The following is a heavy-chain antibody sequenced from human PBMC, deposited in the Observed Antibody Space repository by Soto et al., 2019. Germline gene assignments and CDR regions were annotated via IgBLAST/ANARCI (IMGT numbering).Heavy chain of an antibody. CDR1: GGSISSYY. CDR2: IYYSGST. CDR3: ARADGDYGFFRGYYFDY. D-gene: IGHD4-17*01. Sequence: SETLSLTCTVSGGSISSYYWSWIRQPPGKGLEWIGYIYYSGSTNYNPSLKSRVTISVDTSKNQFSLKLSSVTAADTAVYYCARADGDYGFFRGYYFDYWSQGTLVTVSS. J-gene: IGHJ4*02. V-gene: IGHV4-59*01.